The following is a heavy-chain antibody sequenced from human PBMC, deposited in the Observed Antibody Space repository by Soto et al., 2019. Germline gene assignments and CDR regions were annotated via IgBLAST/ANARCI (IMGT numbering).Heavy chain of an antibody. CDR2: IYYSGST. Sequence: PSETLSLTCTVSGSSISSYYWSWIRQPPGKGLEWIGYIYYSGSTNYNPSLKSRVTISVDTSKNQFSLKLSSVTAADTAVYYCAGTNIVVVPAAWYFDLWGRGTLVTVSS. D-gene: IGHD2-2*01. V-gene: IGHV4-59*08. J-gene: IGHJ2*01. CDR3: AGTNIVVVPAAWYFDL. CDR1: GSSISSYY.